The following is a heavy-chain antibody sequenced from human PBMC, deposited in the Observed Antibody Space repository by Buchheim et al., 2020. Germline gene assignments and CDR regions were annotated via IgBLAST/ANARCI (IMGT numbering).Heavy chain of an antibody. Sequence: QVQLVESGGGVVQPGTSLRLSCAGSGFTFSSYGMDWVRQAPGKGLEWMAVISYDGSNKYYADSVKGRFTISRDNSKNTLYLQMNSLRAEDTAVYYCARDPYCSSTSCYDEYYFDYWGQGTL. CDR2: ISYDGSNK. CDR3: ARDPYCSSTSCYDEYYFDY. D-gene: IGHD2-2*01. V-gene: IGHV3-30*03. CDR1: GFTFSSYG. J-gene: IGHJ4*02.